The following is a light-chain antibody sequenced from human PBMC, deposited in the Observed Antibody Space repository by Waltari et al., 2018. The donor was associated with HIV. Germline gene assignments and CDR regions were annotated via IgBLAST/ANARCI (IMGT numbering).Light chain of an antibody. J-gene: IGLJ2*01. V-gene: IGLV2-14*01. CDR1: SSDVVGYNY. CDR3: SSYTSSSTPVV. CDR2: DVS. Sequence: SALTQPASVSGSPGQSITISCTGPSSDVVGYNYVSWYQQHPGKAPKLMIYDVSKRPSGVSNRFSGSKSGNTASLTISGLQAEDEADYYCSSYTSSSTPVVFGGGTKLTVL.